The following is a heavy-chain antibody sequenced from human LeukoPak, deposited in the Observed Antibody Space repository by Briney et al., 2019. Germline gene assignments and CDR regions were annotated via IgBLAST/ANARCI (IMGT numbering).Heavy chain of an antibody. J-gene: IGHJ4*02. D-gene: IGHD3-9*01. V-gene: IGHV3-23*01. CDR1: GFTFSSYW. CDR3: AKSLRYFDWLSYIFDY. Sequence: GGSLRLSCAATGFTFSSYWMSWVRQAPGKGLEWVSAISGSGGSTYYADSVKGRFTTSRDNSKNTLYLQMNSLRAEDTVVYYCAKSLRYFDWLSYIFDYWGQGTLVTVSS. CDR2: ISGSGGST.